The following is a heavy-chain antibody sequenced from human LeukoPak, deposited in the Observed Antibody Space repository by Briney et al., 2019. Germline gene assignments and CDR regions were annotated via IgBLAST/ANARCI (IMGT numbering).Heavy chain of an antibody. CDR1: GYTFTSYG. CDR3: AADFVNSGPDYYDSSGYLGY. D-gene: IGHD3-22*01. Sequence: ASVKVSCKASGYTFTSYGISWVRQAPGQGLEWMGWISAYNGNTNYAQKLQGRVTMTTDTSTSTAYMELRSLRSDDTAVYYCAADFVNSGPDYYDSSGYLGYWGQGTLVTVSS. CDR2: ISAYNGNT. J-gene: IGHJ4*02. V-gene: IGHV1-18*01.